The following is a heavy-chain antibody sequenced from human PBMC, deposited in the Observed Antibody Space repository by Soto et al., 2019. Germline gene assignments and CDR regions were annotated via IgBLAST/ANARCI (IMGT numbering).Heavy chain of an antibody. J-gene: IGHJ4*02. CDR2: ISAYNGNT. CDR1: GYTFTSYG. D-gene: IGHD3-22*01. Sequence: ASVKVSCKASGYTFTSYGISWVRQAPGQGLEWMGWISAYNGNTSYAQKLQGRVTMTTDTSTSTAYMELRSLRSDDTAVYYCAISTTYYYDSSGYFPRYWGQGTLVTVSS. V-gene: IGHV1-18*01. CDR3: AISTTYYYDSSGYFPRY.